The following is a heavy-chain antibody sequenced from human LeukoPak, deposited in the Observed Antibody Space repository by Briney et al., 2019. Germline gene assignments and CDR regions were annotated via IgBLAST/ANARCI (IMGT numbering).Heavy chain of an antibody. CDR1: GGSIRSSYYY. D-gene: IGHD5-18*01. V-gene: IGHV4-39*07. Sequence: PSETLSLTCTVSGGSIRSSYYYWGWIRQPPGKGLEWIGSIYDSGSTNYNPSLKSRVTISVDKSKNQFSLKLSSVTAADMAVYYCARVGDGQLWLNRFDPWGQGTLVTVSS. CDR3: ARVGDGQLWLNRFDP. J-gene: IGHJ5*02. CDR2: IYDSGST.